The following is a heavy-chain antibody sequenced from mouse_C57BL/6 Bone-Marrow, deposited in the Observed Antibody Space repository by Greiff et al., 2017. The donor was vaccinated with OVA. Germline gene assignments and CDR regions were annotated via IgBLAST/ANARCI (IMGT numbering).Heavy chain of an antibody. J-gene: IGHJ1*03. CDR1: GFTFSNYW. V-gene: IGHV6-3*01. D-gene: IGHD1-1*01. CDR2: IRLKSDNYAT. CDR3: TGNYGSPYWYFDV. Sequence: EVQLVESGGGLVQPGGSMKLSCVASGFTFSNYWMNWVRQSPEKGLEWVAQIRLKSDNYATNYAESVKGRFTISRDDSKSSVYLQMNNLRAEYTGIYYCTGNYGSPYWYFDVWGTGTTVTVSS.